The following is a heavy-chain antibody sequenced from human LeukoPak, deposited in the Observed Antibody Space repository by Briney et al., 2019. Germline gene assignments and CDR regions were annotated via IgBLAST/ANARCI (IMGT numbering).Heavy chain of an antibody. V-gene: IGHV3-30*04. J-gene: IGHJ4*02. D-gene: IGHD3-9*01. CDR1: GFTFSSYA. CDR2: IWNDGSKT. Sequence: GRSLRLSCAASGFTFSSYAMHWVRQAPGKGLEWVAVIWNDGSKTHYADSVKGRFTISRDNSRNTVNLEMNSLRAEDTAVYYCARADDISTGSYFDYWGQGTRVTVSS. CDR3: ARADDISTGSYFDY.